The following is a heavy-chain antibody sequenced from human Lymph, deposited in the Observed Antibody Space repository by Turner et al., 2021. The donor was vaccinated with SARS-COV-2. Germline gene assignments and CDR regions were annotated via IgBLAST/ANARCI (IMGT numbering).Heavy chain of an antibody. CDR2: IWYDGSNK. CDR3: ARGIYDSGGYLSYYFDY. D-gene: IGHD3-22*01. Sequence: QVQLVESGGGVVQPGRSLRLSCAASGFTFSSYGMHWVRQAPGKGLEWVAFIWYDGSNKYYADSVKGRFTISRDNSKNTLCLQMNSLRAEDTAVYYCARGIYDSGGYLSYYFDYWGQGTLVTVSS. V-gene: IGHV3-33*01. J-gene: IGHJ4*02. CDR1: GFTFSSYG.